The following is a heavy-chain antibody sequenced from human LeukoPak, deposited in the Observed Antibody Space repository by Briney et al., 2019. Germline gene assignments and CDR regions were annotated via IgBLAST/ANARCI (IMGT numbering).Heavy chain of an antibody. V-gene: IGHV3-48*04. CDR1: GFTFSSYG. Sequence: GGSLRLSCAASGFTFSSYGMHWVRQAPGKGLEWVSYIGSSGSSLNYADSVKGRFTISRDNAKNSLYLQMNSLRAEDTAVYYCARVSSSGLGDWGQGILVTVSS. CDR2: IGSSGSSL. D-gene: IGHD6-19*01. CDR3: ARVSSSGLGD. J-gene: IGHJ4*02.